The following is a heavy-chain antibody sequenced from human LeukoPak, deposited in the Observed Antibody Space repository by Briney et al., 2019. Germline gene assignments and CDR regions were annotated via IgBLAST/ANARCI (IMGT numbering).Heavy chain of an antibody. CDR1: GFTFSSYG. CDR2: ISYDGSNK. Sequence: GGSLRLSCAASGFTFSSYGMHWVRQAPGKGLEWVAVISYDGSNKYYADSVKGRFTISRDNSKNTLYLQLNSLRAEDTAVYYCARDQLYYLGSGSLTVGPFHGMDVWGQGTTVTVSS. D-gene: IGHD3-10*01. V-gene: IGHV3-30*03. CDR3: ARDQLYYLGSGSLTVGPFHGMDV. J-gene: IGHJ6*02.